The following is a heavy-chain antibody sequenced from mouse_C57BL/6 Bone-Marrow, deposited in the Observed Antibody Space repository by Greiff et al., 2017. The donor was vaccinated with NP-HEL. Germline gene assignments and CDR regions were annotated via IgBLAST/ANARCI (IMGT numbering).Heavy chain of an antibody. CDR3: ARSGAYYSKFPFAY. CDR2: INPYNGGT. J-gene: IGHJ3*01. D-gene: IGHD2-5*01. Sequence: EVQLQQSGPVLVKPGASVKMSCKASGYTFTDYYMNWVKQSHGKSLEWIGVINPYNGGTSYNQKFKGKATLTVDKSSSTAYMELNSLTSEDSAVYYCARSGAYYSKFPFAYWGQGTLVTVSA. V-gene: IGHV1-19*01. CDR1: GYTFTDYY.